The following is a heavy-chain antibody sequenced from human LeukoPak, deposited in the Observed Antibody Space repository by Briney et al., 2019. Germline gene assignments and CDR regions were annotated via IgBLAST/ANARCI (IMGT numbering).Heavy chain of an antibody. CDR1: GFTFSSYA. J-gene: IGHJ4*02. D-gene: IGHD3-22*01. Sequence: PGGSLRLSCAASGFTFSSYAMSWVRQAPGKGLEWVSAISGSGGSTYYADSVKGRFTISRDNSKSTLYLQMNSLRAEDTAVYYCASSPASYYYHSSSYRYFDYWGQGTLVTVSS. CDR3: ASSPASYYYHSSSYRYFDY. V-gene: IGHV3-23*01. CDR2: ISGSGGST.